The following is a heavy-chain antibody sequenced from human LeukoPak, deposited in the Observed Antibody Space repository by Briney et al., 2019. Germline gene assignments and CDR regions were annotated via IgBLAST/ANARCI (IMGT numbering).Heavy chain of an antibody. Sequence: PSETLSLTCTVSGGSISSGSYYWSWIRQPAGKGLEWIGRICTSGSTNYNPSLKSRVTISVDTSKNQFSLKLSSVTAADTAVYYCARSPQWLPLDYWGQGTLVTVSS. D-gene: IGHD6-19*01. V-gene: IGHV4-61*02. J-gene: IGHJ4*02. CDR1: GGSISSGSYY. CDR3: ARSPQWLPLDY. CDR2: ICTSGST.